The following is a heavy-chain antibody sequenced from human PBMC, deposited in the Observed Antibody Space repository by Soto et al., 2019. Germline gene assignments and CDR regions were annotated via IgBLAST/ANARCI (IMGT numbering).Heavy chain of an antibody. V-gene: IGHV1-2*04. CDR2: INPNSGGT. Sequence: ASVKVSCKASGYTFTGYYMHWVRQAPGQGLEWMGWINPNSGGTNYAQKFQGWVTMTRDTSISTAYMELSRLRSDDTDVYYCASETAVAGTTTLYYFDYWGQGTLVTVSS. D-gene: IGHD6-19*01. CDR1: GYTFTGYY. CDR3: ASETAVAGTTTLYYFDY. J-gene: IGHJ4*02.